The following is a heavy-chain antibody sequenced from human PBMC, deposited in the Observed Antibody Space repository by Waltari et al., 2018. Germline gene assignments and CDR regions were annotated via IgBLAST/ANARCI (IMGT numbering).Heavy chain of an antibody. CDR1: GFTFSSYA. CDR2: ISGSGGST. D-gene: IGHD3-22*01. Sequence: EVQLVESGGGLVQPGGSLRLSCAASGFTFSSYAMSWVRKAPGKGLEWVSAISGSGGSTYYADSVKGRFTISRDNSKNTLYLQMNSLRAEDTAVYYCAKRNYYDSIGYSYYYYGMDVWGQGTTVTVSS. CDR3: AKRNYYDSIGYSYYYYGMDV. V-gene: IGHV3-23*04. J-gene: IGHJ6*02.